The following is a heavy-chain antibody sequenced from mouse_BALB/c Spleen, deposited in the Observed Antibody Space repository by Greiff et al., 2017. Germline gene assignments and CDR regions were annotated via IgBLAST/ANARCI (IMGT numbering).Heavy chain of an antibody. D-gene: IGHD1-2*01. J-gene: IGHJ4*01. CDR3: AETTAYYAMDY. V-gene: IGHV14-3*02. Sequence: EVQGVESGAELVKPGASVKLSCTASGFNIKDTYMHWVKQRPEQGLEWIGRIDPANGNTKYDPKFQGKATITADTSSNTAYLQLSSLTSEDTAVYYCAETTAYYAMDYWGQGTSVTVSS. CDR1: GFNIKDTY. CDR2: IDPANGNT.